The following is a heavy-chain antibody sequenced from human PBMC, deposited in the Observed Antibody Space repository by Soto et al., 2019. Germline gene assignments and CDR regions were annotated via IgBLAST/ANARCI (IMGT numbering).Heavy chain of an antibody. CDR3: AHRGYGNYPRDNWFDP. V-gene: IGHV2-5*01. J-gene: IGHJ5*02. CDR1: GFSLSTGGRG. CDR2: IYWNDDK. D-gene: IGHD4-17*01. Sequence: QITLKESGPPLVKPTQTLTLTCSFSGFSLSTGGRGVGWIRQPPGKALEWLALIYWNDDKRYSPSLKNRLTITKDTSKNQVVLTLTNMDPVDTATYYCAHRGYGNYPRDNWFDPWGQGTLVTVSS.